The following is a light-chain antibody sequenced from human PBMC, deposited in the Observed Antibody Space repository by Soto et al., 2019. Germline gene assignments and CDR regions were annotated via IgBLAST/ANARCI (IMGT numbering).Light chain of an antibody. Sequence: DIRMTQSPSSRSASVGDRVTITCRASQSISSYFNWYQQKPGKAPKLLIYAASSLQSGVPSRFSGSGSGTDFTLTISSLQPEDFATYYCQQSYSTPRTFGQGTKVDI. J-gene: IGKJ1*01. V-gene: IGKV1-39*01. CDR3: QQSYSTPRT. CDR1: QSISSY. CDR2: AAS.